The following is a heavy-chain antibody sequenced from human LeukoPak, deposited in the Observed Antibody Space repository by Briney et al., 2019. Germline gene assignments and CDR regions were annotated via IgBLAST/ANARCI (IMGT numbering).Heavy chain of an antibody. V-gene: IGHV1-18*01. D-gene: IGHD2-2*01. J-gene: IGHJ3*02. CDR1: GYTFTSYG. Sequence: ASVKVSCKASGYTFTSYGISWVRQAPGQGLEWMGWISVYNGNTNYAQKLQGRVTMTTDTSTSTAYMELSSLRSEDTAVYYCARDGREYQLLLEVRAFDIWGQGTMVTVSS. CDR3: ARDGREYQLLLEVRAFDI. CDR2: ISVYNGNT.